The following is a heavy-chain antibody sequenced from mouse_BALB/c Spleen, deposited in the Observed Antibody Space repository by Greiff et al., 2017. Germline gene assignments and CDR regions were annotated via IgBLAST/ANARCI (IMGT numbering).Heavy chain of an antibody. Sequence: EVQLQQSGPGLVKPSQTVSLTCTVTGISITTGNYRWSWIRQFPGNKLEWIGYIYYSGTITYNPSLTSRTTITRDTSKNQFFLEMNSLTAEDTATYYCARERYAMDYWGQGTSVTVSS. CDR3: ARERYAMDY. CDR2: IYYSGTI. V-gene: IGHV3-5*02. CDR1: GISITTGNYR. J-gene: IGHJ4*01.